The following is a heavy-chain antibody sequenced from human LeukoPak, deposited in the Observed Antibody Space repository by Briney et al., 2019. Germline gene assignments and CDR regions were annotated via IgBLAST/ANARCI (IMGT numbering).Heavy chain of an antibody. J-gene: IGHJ4*02. CDR1: GGTFSSYA. V-gene: IGHV1-69*13. CDR2: IIPIFGTA. Sequence: SVKVSCKASGGTFSSYAISWVRQAPGQGLEWMGGIIPIFGTANYAQKFQGRVTITADESTSTAYMELSSLRSEDTAVYYCAGGDYYGSGSPGTVWFDYWGQGTLVTVSS. CDR3: AGGDYYGSGSPGTVWFDY. D-gene: IGHD3-10*01.